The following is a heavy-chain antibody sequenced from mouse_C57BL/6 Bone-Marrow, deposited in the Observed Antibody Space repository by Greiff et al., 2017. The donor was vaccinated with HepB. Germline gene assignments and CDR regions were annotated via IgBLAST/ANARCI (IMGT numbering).Heavy chain of an antibody. CDR1: GFSLTSYG. CDR2: IWRGGST. V-gene: IGHV2-5*01. Sequence: VKLVESGPGLVQPSQSLSITCTVSGFSLTSYGVHWVRQSPGKGLEWLGVIWRGGSTDYNAAFMSRLSITKDNSKSQVFFKMNSLQADDTAIYYCAKKNYYGSSYDYAMDYWGQGTSVTVSS. J-gene: IGHJ4*01. D-gene: IGHD1-1*01. CDR3: AKKNYYGSSYDYAMDY.